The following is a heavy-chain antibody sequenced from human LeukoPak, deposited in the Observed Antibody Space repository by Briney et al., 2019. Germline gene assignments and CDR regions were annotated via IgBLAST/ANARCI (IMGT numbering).Heavy chain of an antibody. CDR2: ISSSGSTI. J-gene: IGHJ4*02. Sequence: PGGSLRLSCAASGFTFSDYYMSWIRQAPGKGLECVSYISSSGSTIYYADSVKGRFTISRDNAKSSLYLQMNSLRAEDTAVYYCANHLACGSTSCPPFDDWGQGTLVTVSS. V-gene: IGHV3-11*04. CDR1: GFTFSDYY. CDR3: ANHLACGSTSCPPFDD. D-gene: IGHD2-2*01.